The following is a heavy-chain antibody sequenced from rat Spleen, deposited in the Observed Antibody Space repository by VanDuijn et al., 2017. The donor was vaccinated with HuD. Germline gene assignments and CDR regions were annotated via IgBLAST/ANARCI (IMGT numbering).Heavy chain of an antibody. V-gene: IGHV5-20*01. Sequence: EVQLVESGGGLVQPGRSLKLSCAASGFTFSDYYMAWVRQAPTKGLEWVASISYDGGSTYYRDSVKGRFTISRTNAESTLYLHMDSLTSEDTATYYCVRHPQLGAFWYFDFWGPGTMVTVSS. CDR1: GFTFSDYY. D-gene: IGHD5-1*01. CDR3: VRHPQLGAFWYFDF. J-gene: IGHJ1*01. CDR2: ISYDGGST.